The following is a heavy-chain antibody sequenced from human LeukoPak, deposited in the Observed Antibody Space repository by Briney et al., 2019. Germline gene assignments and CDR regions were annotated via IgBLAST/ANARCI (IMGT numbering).Heavy chain of an antibody. CDR3: AKNGIGYCSSTSCYGDAFDI. CDR1: GFTVSGDY. J-gene: IGHJ3*02. D-gene: IGHD2-2*01. V-gene: IGHV3-53*05. Sequence: GGSLRLSCAASGFTVSGDYMSWVRQAPGKGLEWVSVIYSGGSTYYADSVKGRFTISRDNSKNTLYLQMNSLRAEDTAVYYCAKNGIGYCSSTSCYGDAFDIWGQGTMVTVSS. CDR2: IYSGGST.